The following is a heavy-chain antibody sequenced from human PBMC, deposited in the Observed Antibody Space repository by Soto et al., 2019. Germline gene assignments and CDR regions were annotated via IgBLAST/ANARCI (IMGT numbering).Heavy chain of an antibody. CDR1: GGSISSYY. Sequence: SETLSLTCTVSGGSISSYYWSWIRQPPGKGLEWIGYIYYSGSTNYNPSLKSRVTISVDTSKNQFSLKLSSVTAADTAVYYCARTPGIAVAFYYYFDYWGQGTLVTVSS. J-gene: IGHJ4*02. D-gene: IGHD6-19*01. CDR2: IYYSGST. V-gene: IGHV4-59*08. CDR3: ARTPGIAVAFYYYFDY.